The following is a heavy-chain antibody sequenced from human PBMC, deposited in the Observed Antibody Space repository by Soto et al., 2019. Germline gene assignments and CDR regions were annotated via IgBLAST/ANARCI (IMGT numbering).Heavy chain of an antibody. Sequence: GESLKITCKGSGYSFTSYWIGWVRQMPGKGLEWMGIIYPGDSDTRYSPSFQGQVTISADKSISTAYLQWSSLKASDTGMYYCARLGGVSMVRGVIPAYYYYGMYGWGQGTTVTVSS. V-gene: IGHV5-51*01. CDR2: IYPGDSDT. CDR1: GYSFTSYW. D-gene: IGHD3-10*01. CDR3: ARLGGVSMVRGVIPAYYYYGMYG. J-gene: IGHJ6*02.